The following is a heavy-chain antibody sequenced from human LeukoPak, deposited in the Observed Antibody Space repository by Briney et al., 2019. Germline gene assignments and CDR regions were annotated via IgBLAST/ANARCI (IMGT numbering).Heavy chain of an antibody. CDR1: GGSISSYY. D-gene: IGHD2-2*01. CDR3: ATRVGYCSSTSCYLGAFDI. Sequence: PSETLSLTCTVSGGSISSYYWSWIRQPPGKGLEWIGYIYYSRSTNYNPSLKSRITISVDTSKNQFSLKLGSVTAADTAVYYCATRVGYCSSTSCYLGAFDIWGQGTMVTVSS. CDR2: IYYSRST. V-gene: IGHV4-59*01. J-gene: IGHJ3*02.